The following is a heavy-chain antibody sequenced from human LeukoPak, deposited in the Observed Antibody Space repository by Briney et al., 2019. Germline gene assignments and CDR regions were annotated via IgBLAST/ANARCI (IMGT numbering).Heavy chain of an antibody. CDR2: IRGIGSST. D-gene: IGHD1-26*01. CDR3: GKPPGATFGIEGPPAITRGGGMDV. CDR1: GFPFRRYV. Sequence: VGSLRLSCAASGFPFRRYVTRWVRQTPRKGLGWGSAIRGIGSSTYYTDPVKVRLTISRDSSRNTLYLQMNSLRAQNTAGYHCGKPPGATFGIEGPPAITRGGGMDVWGQGTTVIVSS. J-gene: IGHJ6*02. V-gene: IGHV3-23*01.